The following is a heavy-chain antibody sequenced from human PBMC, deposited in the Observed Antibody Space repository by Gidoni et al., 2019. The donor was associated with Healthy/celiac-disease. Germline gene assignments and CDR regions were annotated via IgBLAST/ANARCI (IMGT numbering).Heavy chain of an antibody. Sequence: QLQLQESGPGLVQPSETLSLTCTVSGGSISSSSYYWGWIRQPPGKGLEWIGSISYSGSTYYNPSLKSRVTISVDTSKNQFSLKLSSVTAADTAVYYCARQDPLWLDPWGQGTLVTVSS. CDR1: GGSISSSSYY. CDR2: ISYSGST. J-gene: IGHJ5*02. CDR3: ARQDPLWLDP. V-gene: IGHV4-39*01.